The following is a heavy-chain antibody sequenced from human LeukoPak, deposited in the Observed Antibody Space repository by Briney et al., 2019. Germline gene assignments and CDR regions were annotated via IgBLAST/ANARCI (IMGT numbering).Heavy chain of an antibody. D-gene: IGHD6-13*01. J-gene: IGHJ5*02. CDR3: ARQGPPTAGYWFDP. V-gene: IGHV5-51*01. CDR2: IYPGDSDT. Sequence: GASLQISCKGSGSIFTNYWIGWVRPLPGKGLEWMGIIYPGDSDTRYSPSFQGQVTISADKSISTAYLQWSSLKASDTAMYYCARQGPPTAGYWFDPWGQGTLVTVSS. CDR1: GSIFTNYW.